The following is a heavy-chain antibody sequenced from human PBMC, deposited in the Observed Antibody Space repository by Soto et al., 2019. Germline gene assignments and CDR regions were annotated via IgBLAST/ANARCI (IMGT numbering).Heavy chain of an antibody. CDR3: AKREYAFDS. D-gene: IGHD2-2*01. CDR1: GDSVTTGSYY. J-gene: IGHJ4*02. Sequence: QVQLQESGPGLVKPSETLSLTCTVSGDSVTTGSYYWSWIRQPPGKTLEWLGYIYYSGSTNYNPSLNSRATIYTDTSGRHFSLNLTSVTADDTAVYFCAKREYAFDSWGQGTLVTVSS. CDR2: IYYSGST. V-gene: IGHV4-61*01.